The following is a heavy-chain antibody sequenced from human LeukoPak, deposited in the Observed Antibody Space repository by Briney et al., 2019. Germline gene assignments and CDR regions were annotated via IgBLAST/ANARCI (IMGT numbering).Heavy chain of an antibody. V-gene: IGHV3-23*01. D-gene: IGHD3-10*01. CDR1: GFTFSSYG. Sequence: GGTLRLSCAASGFTFSSYGMSWVRQAPGKGLEWVSAISGSGGSTYYVDSVKGRFTISRDNPKNTLYLQMNSLRAEDTAVYYCAKDLSMVRGVIGPEFDYWGQGTLVTVSS. CDR3: AKDLSMVRGVIGPEFDY. J-gene: IGHJ4*02. CDR2: ISGSGGST.